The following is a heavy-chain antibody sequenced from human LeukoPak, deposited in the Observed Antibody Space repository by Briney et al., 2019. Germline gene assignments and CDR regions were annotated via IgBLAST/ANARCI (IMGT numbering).Heavy chain of an antibody. Sequence: KSSETLSLTCSVSGASMTTHYWSWIRQPPGKRLEWVGYISYSGSTNYNPSLKSRVTISLDTSKKQFSLRLRSVTAADTAVYYCVRDPYYYGSGHAGRFDPWGQGTLVTVSS. V-gene: IGHV4-59*11. J-gene: IGHJ5*02. CDR1: GASMTTHY. CDR2: ISYSGST. D-gene: IGHD3-10*01. CDR3: VRDPYYYGSGHAGRFDP.